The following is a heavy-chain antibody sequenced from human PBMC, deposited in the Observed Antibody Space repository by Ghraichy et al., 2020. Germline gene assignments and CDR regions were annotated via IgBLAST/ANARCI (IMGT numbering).Heavy chain of an antibody. CDR1: RFTFSNAW. J-gene: IGHJ4*02. D-gene: IGHD6-19*01. Sequence: GGSLRLSCAASRFTFSNAWMSWVRQAPGQGLEWVGRIKSKTDGGTTDYAAPVKGRFTISRDDSKNTLYLQMNSLKTEDTAVYYCRVYDIAVATDYWGQGTLVTVSS. V-gene: IGHV3-15*01. CDR2: IKSKTDGGTT. CDR3: RVYDIAVATDY.